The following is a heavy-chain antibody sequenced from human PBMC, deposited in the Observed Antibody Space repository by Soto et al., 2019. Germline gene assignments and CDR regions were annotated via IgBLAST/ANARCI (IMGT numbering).Heavy chain of an antibody. D-gene: IGHD3-10*01. Sequence: GASLQVSCKASGYTFTSYGISWVRRAPGQGLEWMGWISAYNGNTNYAQKLQGRVTMTTDTSTSTAYMELRSLRSDDTAVYYCARDRWRDGQNYGPDYWGQGNLVTVYS. V-gene: IGHV1-18*01. J-gene: IGHJ4*02. CDR2: ISAYNGNT. CDR3: ARDRWRDGQNYGPDY. CDR1: GYTFTSYG.